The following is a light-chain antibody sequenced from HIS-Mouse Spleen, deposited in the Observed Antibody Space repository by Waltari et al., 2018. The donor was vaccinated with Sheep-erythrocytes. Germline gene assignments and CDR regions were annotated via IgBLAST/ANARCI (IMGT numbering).Light chain of an antibody. CDR1: SSAVGGYNY. J-gene: IGLJ2*01. CDR3: SSYTSSSTQV. V-gene: IGLV2-14*01. CDR2: EVS. Sequence: QSALTQPRSVSGSPGQSVTISCTGTSSAVGGYNYVSWYQQHPGKAPKLMIYEVSTRPSGVSNRFSGSKSGNAASLTISGLQAEDEADYYCSSYTSSSTQVFGGGTKLTVL.